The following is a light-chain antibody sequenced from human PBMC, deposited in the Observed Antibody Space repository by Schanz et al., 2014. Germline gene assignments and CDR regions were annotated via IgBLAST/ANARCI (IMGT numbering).Light chain of an antibody. CDR3: QQYNTYWT. V-gene: IGKV1-5*01. CDR2: DAS. CDR1: QSISSW. Sequence: GDRVTITCRASQSISSWLAWYQQKPGKAPKLLIYDASSLESGVPSRFSGSGSGTEFTLTISSLQPDDFATYYCQQYNTYWTFGQGTKVEIK. J-gene: IGKJ1*01.